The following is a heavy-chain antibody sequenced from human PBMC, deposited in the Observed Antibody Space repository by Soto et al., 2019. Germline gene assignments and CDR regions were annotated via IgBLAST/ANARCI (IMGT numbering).Heavy chain of an antibody. CDR2: IWYDGSNK. Sequence: QVQLVESGGGVVQPGRSLRLSCAASGFTFSSYGMHWVRQAPGKGLEWVVVIWYDGSNKYYADSVKGRFTISRDNSKNTLYLQMNSLRAEDTAVYYCARDGFEVATTYYFDYWGQGTLVTVSS. CDR3: ARDGFEVATTYYFDY. D-gene: IGHD5-12*01. V-gene: IGHV3-33*01. CDR1: GFTFSSYG. J-gene: IGHJ4*02.